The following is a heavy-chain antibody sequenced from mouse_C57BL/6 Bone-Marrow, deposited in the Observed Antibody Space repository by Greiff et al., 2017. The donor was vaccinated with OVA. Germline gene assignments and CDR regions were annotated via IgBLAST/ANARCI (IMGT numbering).Heavy chain of an antibody. CDR2: INSDGGST. CDR1: EYEFPSHD. D-gene: IGHD2-5*01. CDR3: APTIVKVYFDY. Sequence: EVQRVESGGGLVQPGESLKLSCESTEYEFPSHDMSWVRKTPEKRLELVAAINSDGGSTYYPDTMERRFIISRDNTKKTLYLQMSSLRSEDTALYYCAPTIVKVYFDYWGQGTTLTVSS. V-gene: IGHV5-2*01. J-gene: IGHJ2*01.